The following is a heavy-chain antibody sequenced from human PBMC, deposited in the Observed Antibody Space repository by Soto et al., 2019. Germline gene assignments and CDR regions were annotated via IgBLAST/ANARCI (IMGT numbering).Heavy chain of an antibody. CDR1: GGSVSSGSYY. V-gene: IGHV4-61*01. CDR3: AREPATPLYSSGHTFYGMDV. D-gene: IGHD6-19*01. Sequence: SETLSVTCTVSGGSVSSGSYYWSWIRQPPGKGLEWIGYIYYSGSTNYNPSLKSRVTISVDTSKNQFSLKLSSVTAADTAVYYCAREPATPLYSSGHTFYGMDVWGQGTTVTVSS. J-gene: IGHJ6*02. CDR2: IYYSGST.